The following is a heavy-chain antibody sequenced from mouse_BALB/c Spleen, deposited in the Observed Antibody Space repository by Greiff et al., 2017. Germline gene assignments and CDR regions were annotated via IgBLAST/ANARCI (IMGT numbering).Heavy chain of an antibody. CDR3: ARCGYYEGYAMDY. CDR1: GFTFSSFG. CDR2: ISSGSSTI. J-gene: IGHJ4*01. V-gene: IGHV5-17*02. Sequence: EVQGVESGGGLVQPGGSRKLSCAASGFTFSSFGMHWVRQAPEKGLEWVAYISSGSSTIYYADTVKDRFTISRDNPKYTLFLQMTSLRSEDTAMYYCARCGYYEGYAMDYWGQGTSVTVSS. D-gene: IGHD2-3*01.